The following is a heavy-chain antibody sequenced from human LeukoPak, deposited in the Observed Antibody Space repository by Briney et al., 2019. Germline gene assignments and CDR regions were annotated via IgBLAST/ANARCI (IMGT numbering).Heavy chain of an antibody. V-gene: IGHV3-48*04. J-gene: IGHJ4*02. CDR1: GFTFSSYS. CDR2: ISSSSSTI. CDR3: ARDRVWGAMVTLPDY. Sequence: SGGSLRLSCAASGFTFSSYSMNWVRQAPGKGLEWVSYISSSSSTIYYADSVKGRFTISRDNAKNSLYLQMNSLRAEDTAVYYCARDRVWGAMVTLPDYWGQGTLVTVSS. D-gene: IGHD5-18*01.